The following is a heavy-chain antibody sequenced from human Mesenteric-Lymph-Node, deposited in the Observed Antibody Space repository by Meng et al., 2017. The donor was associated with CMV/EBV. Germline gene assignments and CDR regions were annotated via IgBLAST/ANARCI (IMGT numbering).Heavy chain of an antibody. CDR1: GYTFHGYY. V-gene: IGHV1-2*06. J-gene: IGHJ4*02. CDR2: INPNSGGT. D-gene: IGHD3-3*01. Sequence: ASVKVSCKTSGYTFHGYYIHWVRQAPGQGLEWMGRINPNSGGTNYAQKFQGRVTMTRDTSISTAYMELSRLRSDDTAIYYCARPPFYDFWSGTRDWGQGTLVTVSS. CDR3: ARPPFYDFWSGTRD.